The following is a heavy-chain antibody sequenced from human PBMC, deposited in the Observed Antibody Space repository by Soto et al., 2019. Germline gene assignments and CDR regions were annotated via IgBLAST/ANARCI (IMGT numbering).Heavy chain of an antibody. CDR3: AYQLCAFDI. CDR2: ISESGDTI. Sequence: GGSLRLSCAASGFTFRGFYMSWIRQAPGKGLEGVSYISESGDTIYYADSVKGRFTISRDNTKNSVYLQINTVRAEDTDVYSCAYQLCAFDIWGQGTVVTVSS. J-gene: IGHJ3*02. D-gene: IGHD1-1*01. V-gene: IGHV3-11*01. CDR1: GFTFRGFY.